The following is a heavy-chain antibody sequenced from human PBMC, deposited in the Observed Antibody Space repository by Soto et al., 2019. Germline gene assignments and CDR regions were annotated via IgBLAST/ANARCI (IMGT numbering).Heavy chain of an antibody. J-gene: IGHJ4*02. CDR2: VYYSGTT. D-gene: IGHD4-17*01. CDR3: ARTTAVPNTLRSRYFFDY. V-gene: IGHV4-61*01. Sequence: SETLSLTCSVSGGSVSNKTYYWRWIRQPPGKRLEWIGYVYYSGTTNYNPSLKSRVTISVDLSKNQFSLRLSSVTTADTALYYCARTTAVPNTLRSRYFFDYWGQGTLVTVSS. CDR1: GGSVSNKTYY.